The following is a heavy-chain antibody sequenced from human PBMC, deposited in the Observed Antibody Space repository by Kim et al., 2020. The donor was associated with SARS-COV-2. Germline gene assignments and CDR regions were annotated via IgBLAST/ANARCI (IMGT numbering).Heavy chain of an antibody. CDR2: VCYTGES. J-gene: IGHJ5*02. CDR3: ARGIINTSRIDP. CDR1: GVSISDAC. D-gene: IGHD3-10*01. Sequence: SETLSLTCSVSGVSISDACGTWVRQPPGKGLECLGYVCYTGESNYSPSLKSRVTISLDTSKNQFSLKLKSVTAADTAVYYCARGIINTSRIDPWGQGAL. V-gene: IGHV4-59*13.